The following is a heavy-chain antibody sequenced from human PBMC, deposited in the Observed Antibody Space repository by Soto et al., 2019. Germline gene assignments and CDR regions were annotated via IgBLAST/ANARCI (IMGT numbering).Heavy chain of an antibody. CDR3: ASFDELNSSRFDY. CDR1: GGSFSGYY. J-gene: IGHJ4*02. V-gene: IGHV4-34*01. Sequence: PSDTLSLTCAVYGGSFSGYYWSWIRQPPGKGLEWIGEINHSGSTNYNPSLKSRVTISVDTSKNQFPLKLSSVTAADTAVYYCASFDELNSSRFDYWGQGTLVTVSS. D-gene: IGHD6-13*01. CDR2: INHSGST.